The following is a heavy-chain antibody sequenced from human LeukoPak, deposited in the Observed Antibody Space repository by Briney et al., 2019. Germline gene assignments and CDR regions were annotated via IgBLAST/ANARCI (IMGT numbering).Heavy chain of an antibody. V-gene: IGHV4-38-2*02. J-gene: IGHJ3*02. CDR2: IYHSGST. Sequence: PSETLSLTCTVSGYSISSGYYWGWIRQPPGKGLEWIGSIYHSGSTYYNPSLKSRVTISVDTSKNQYSLKLSSVTAADTAVYFCARGPYSYDSSGAFDIWGQGTMVTVSS. CDR3: ARGPYSYDSSGAFDI. D-gene: IGHD3-22*01. CDR1: GYSISSGYY.